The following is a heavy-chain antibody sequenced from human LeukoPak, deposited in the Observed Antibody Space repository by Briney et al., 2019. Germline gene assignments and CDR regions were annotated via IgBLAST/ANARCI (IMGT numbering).Heavy chain of an antibody. Sequence: GRPLRLSCAASGFTFRAHSMHSVRQAPGKGLEWVAFTSYDGSKKYYGDSVKGRFTISRDNSKNTLYLQMSTLRAEDTGVYYCTRNPEMQYWFAPWGQGTLVTVSS. CDR1: GFTFRAHS. J-gene: IGHJ5*02. V-gene: IGHV3-30*04. CDR2: TSYDGSKK. CDR3: TRNPEMQYWFAP.